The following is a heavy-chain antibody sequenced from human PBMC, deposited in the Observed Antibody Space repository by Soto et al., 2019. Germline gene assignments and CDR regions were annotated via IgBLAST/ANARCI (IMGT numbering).Heavy chain of an antibody. J-gene: IGHJ4*02. Sequence: QLQLQESGSGLVKPSQTLSLTCAVSGGSISTGGYSWSWIRQPPGKGLEWIGYMYPSGSTCYNPSLKSRVTISLDRSKTQFSLKLAAENAADTAVYYCASVPDYWGQGILVTVSS. CDR3: ASVPDY. CDR1: GGSISTGGYS. V-gene: IGHV4-30-2*01. CDR2: MYPSGST. D-gene: IGHD2-2*01.